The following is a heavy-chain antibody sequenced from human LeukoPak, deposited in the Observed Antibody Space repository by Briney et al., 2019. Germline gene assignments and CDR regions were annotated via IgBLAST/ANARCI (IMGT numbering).Heavy chain of an antibody. D-gene: IGHD2-21*02. Sequence: SVKVSCKASGGTFSSYAISWVRQAPGQGLEWMGGIIPIFGTANYAQKFQGRVTITTDESTSTAYMELSSLRSEDTAVYYCARATLRDCGGDRYSRGKYYFDYWGQGTLVTVSS. CDR3: ARATLRDCGGDRYSRGKYYFDY. V-gene: IGHV1-69*05. CDR2: IIPIFGTA. CDR1: GGTFSSYA. J-gene: IGHJ4*02.